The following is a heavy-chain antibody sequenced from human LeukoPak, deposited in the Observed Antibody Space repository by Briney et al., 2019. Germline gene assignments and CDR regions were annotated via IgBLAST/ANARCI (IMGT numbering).Heavy chain of an antibody. Sequence: GVTLRLSCSASGFTFSSYAMHWLRQAPGKGLEYVSAINSNGGNTYYGGSVKGKLSISRDNSKKTLYLQMSSLGAENTTVYYCVKGEYSSGWYGGTLKYYFDYWGQGTLVTVSS. D-gene: IGHD6-19*01. CDR1: GFTFSSYA. CDR3: VKGEYSSGWYGGTLKYYFDY. CDR2: INSNGGNT. J-gene: IGHJ4*02. V-gene: IGHV3-64D*06.